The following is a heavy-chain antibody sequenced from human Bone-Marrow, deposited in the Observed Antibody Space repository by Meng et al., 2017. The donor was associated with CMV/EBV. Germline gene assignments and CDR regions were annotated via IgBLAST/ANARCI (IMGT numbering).Heavy chain of an antibody. CDR2: ISAYNGNT. J-gene: IGHJ6*02. CDR1: GYTFTSYG. V-gene: IGHV1-18*01. Sequence: ASVKVSCKASGYTFTSYGISWVRQAPGQGLEWMGWISAYNGNTNYAQKLQGRVTMTTDTSTSTAYMELSSLRSDDTAVYYCARDGGAYYESSGYSNNYYGMDDWGQGTTVTVSS. D-gene: IGHD3-22*01. CDR3: ARDGGAYYESSGYSNNYYGMDD.